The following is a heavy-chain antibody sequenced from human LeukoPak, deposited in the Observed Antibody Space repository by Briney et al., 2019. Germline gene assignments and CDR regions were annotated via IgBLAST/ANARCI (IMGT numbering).Heavy chain of an antibody. Sequence: SETLSLTCAVYGGSFSGYYWSWIRQPPGKGLEWIGEINHSGSTNYNPSLKSRVTISVDTSKNQFSLKLSSVTAADTAVYYCARGSLWFGGIDYWGQGTLVTVSS. CDR3: ARGSLWFGGIDY. V-gene: IGHV4-34*01. J-gene: IGHJ4*02. CDR1: GGSFSGYY. CDR2: INHSGST. D-gene: IGHD3-10*01.